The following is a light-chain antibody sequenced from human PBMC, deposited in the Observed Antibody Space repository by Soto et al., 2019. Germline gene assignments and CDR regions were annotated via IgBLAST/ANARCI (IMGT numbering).Light chain of an antibody. J-gene: IGLJ2*01. CDR2: DNN. Sequence: QSVLTQPPSVSGAPGQRVTISCTGTSSNIGPGYDVHWYQQLPGTAPKLLIYDNNNRPSGVPDRFSGSRSGTSASLAITGLLAEDAADYYCQSYDSSLSVVVFGGGTKLTVL. V-gene: IGLV1-40*01. CDR1: SSNIGPGYD. CDR3: QSYDSSLSVVV.